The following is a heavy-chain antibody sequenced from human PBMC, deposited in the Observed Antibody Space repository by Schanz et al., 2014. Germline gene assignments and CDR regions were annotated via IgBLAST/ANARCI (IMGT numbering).Heavy chain of an antibody. D-gene: IGHD6-13*01. V-gene: IGHV1-69*04. CDR3: ASSGAGYSSSWDFDY. J-gene: IGHJ4*02. CDR2: IIPVLNIA. CDR1: GGTFTSYA. Sequence: QVQLVQSGAEVRKPGSSVRVSCKASGGTFTSYAFSWVRQAPGQGLEWMGKIIPVLNIATYAQRFQGRVTITTDKSTFTAYMDVSSLRSEDTAVYYCASSGAGYSSSWDFDYWGQGTLVTVSS.